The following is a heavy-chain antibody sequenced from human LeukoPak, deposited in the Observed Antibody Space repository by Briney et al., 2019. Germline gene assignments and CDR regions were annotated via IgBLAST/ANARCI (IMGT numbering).Heavy chain of an antibody. J-gene: IGHJ4*02. CDR2: IWYDGSNK. V-gene: IGHV3-33*01. D-gene: IGHD6-6*01. CDR1: GFTFSSDG. Sequence: GRSLRLSCAASGFTFSSDGMHWVRQAPGKGLEWVAVIWYDGSNKYYADSVKGRFTISRDNSKNTLYLQMNSLRAEDTAVYYCARDRGSSDYWGQGTLVTVSS. CDR3: ARDRGSSDY.